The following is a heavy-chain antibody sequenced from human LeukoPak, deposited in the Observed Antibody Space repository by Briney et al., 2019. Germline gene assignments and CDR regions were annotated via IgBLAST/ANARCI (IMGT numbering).Heavy chain of an antibody. J-gene: IGHJ4*02. CDR3: ARGASRSFDY. V-gene: IGHV1-8*03. CDR2: MNSNSGNT. CDR1: GYTFTSYD. Sequence: VASVKVSCKTSGYTFTSYDINWVRQATGQGLEWMGWMNSNSGNTGYAQKFQGRVTFTRDTSINTAYMELSSLRSEDTAVYYCARGASRSFDYWGQGTLVTVSS.